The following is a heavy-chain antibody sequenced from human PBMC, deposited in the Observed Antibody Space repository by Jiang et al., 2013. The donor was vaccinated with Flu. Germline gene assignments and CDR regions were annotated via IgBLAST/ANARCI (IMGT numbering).Heavy chain of an antibody. V-gene: IGHV5-10-1*01. CDR2: IDPSDSYT. D-gene: IGHD5-12*01. J-gene: IGHJ4*02. CDR1: GYSFTATG. CDR3: ARHESDFSGYGRN. Sequence: SCKGSGYSFTATGSSWVRQMPGKAWSGWEIDPSDSYTNYSPSFQGHVTISADKSISTAYLQWSSLKASDTAMYYCARHESDFSGYGRNWGQGTLVTVSS.